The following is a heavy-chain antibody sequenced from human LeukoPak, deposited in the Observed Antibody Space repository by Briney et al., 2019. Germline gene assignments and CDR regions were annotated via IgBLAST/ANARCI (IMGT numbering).Heavy chain of an antibody. D-gene: IGHD2-15*01. CDR3: AREWSCGDYYDY. CDR2: INPNSGGT. Sequence: GASVKVSCKASGYTFTGYYMHWVRQAPGQGLEWMGRINPNSGGTNYAQKFQGRVTMTRDTSISTAYMELSRLRSDDTAVYYCAREWSCGDYYDYWGQGTLVTVSS. V-gene: IGHV1-2*06. CDR1: GYTFTGYY. J-gene: IGHJ4*02.